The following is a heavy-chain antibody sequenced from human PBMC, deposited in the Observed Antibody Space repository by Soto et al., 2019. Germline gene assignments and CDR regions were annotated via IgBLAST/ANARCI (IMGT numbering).Heavy chain of an antibody. CDR3: ARDRTATYYYYGMDV. V-gene: IGHV3-7*03. CDR1: GFTLSRYG. CDR2: IKQDGSEK. Sequence: GGSLRLSCAASGFTLSRYGMHWVRQAPGKGLEWVANIKQDGSEKYYVDSVKGRFTISRDNAKNSLYLQMNSLRAEDTAVYYCARDRTATYYYYGMDVWGQGTTVTVSS. J-gene: IGHJ6*02. D-gene: IGHD2-8*02.